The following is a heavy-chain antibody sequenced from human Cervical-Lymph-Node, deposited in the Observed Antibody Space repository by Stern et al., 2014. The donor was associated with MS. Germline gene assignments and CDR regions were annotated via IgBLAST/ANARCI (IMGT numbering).Heavy chain of an antibody. J-gene: IGHJ2*01. CDR1: GFTFSRYS. D-gene: IGHD6-19*01. V-gene: IGHV3-21*01. CDR3: VKSYGSTWHEGFDL. Sequence: EVQLVESGGGLVKPGESLRLSCAASGFTFSRYSMNWVRQAPGKGLEWFSSISPGSNYIYYADSVKGRFTISRDNAKDSLYLQMNSLRVEDTAIYYCVKSYGSTWHEGFDLWGRGTLVAVSS. CDR2: ISPGSNYI.